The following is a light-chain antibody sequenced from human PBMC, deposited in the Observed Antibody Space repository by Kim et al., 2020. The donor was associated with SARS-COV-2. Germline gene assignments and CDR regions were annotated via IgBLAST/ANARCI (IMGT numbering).Light chain of an antibody. CDR1: QRFLHNSNKNNY. CDR2: WAS. J-gene: IGKJ1*01. Sequence: TINCRASQRFLHNSNKNNYLAWYQQKPGQPPKLLLYWASTRESGVPDRFSGSGSETDFTLTISSLQAEDLAVYYCQQYFNTPWTFGQGTKVDIK. V-gene: IGKV4-1*01. CDR3: QQYFNTPWT.